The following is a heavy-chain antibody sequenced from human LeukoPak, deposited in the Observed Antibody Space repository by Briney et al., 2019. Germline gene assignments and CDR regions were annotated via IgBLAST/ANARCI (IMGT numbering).Heavy chain of an antibody. Sequence: GGSLRLSCAASGFTFSSYGMHWVRQAPGKGLEWVAVISYDGSNKYYADSVKGRFTISRDNSKNTLYLQMNSLRAEDTAAYYCAKGSSSSDYWGQGTLVTVSS. CDR1: GFTFSSYG. CDR2: ISYDGSNK. J-gene: IGHJ4*02. CDR3: AKGSSSSDY. D-gene: IGHD6-6*01. V-gene: IGHV3-30*18.